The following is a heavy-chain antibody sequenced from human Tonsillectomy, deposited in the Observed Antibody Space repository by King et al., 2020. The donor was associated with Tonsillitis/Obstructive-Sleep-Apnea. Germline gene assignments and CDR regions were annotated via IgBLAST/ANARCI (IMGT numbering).Heavy chain of an antibody. D-gene: IGHD1-7*01. CDR3: ATGGELFRFDY. V-gene: IGHV4-59*08. CDR2: IYYSGST. Sequence: VQLQESGPGLVKPSETLSLTCTVSGASISSYYWSWVRQPPGKGLEWIGYIYYSGSTNYSPSLKSRVTISVDTSKNQFSLNLSSGTAADTAGYYCATGGELFRFDYWGQGSLVTVSS. CDR1: GASISSYY. J-gene: IGHJ4*02.